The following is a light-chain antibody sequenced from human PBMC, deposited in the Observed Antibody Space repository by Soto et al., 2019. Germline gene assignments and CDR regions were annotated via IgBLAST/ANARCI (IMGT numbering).Light chain of an antibody. CDR3: QQYDSFPLIA. V-gene: IGKV3-20*01. Sequence: EIVLTQSPGTLSLSPGARATLSCRASQTVSSAYLGWYQQKPGQAPRLLIYGTSSRATGIPDRFSGSGSGTDVTLTISRLEPEDFAVYYCQQYDSFPLIAFGQGTRMEIK. J-gene: IGKJ5*01. CDR1: QTVSSAY. CDR2: GTS.